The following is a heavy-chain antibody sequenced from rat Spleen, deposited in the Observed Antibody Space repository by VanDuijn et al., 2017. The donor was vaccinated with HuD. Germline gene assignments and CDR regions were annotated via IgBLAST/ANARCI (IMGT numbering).Heavy chain of an antibody. D-gene: IGHD1-1*01. J-gene: IGHJ2*01. CDR2: ISYSGST. CDR1: GYTITSGY. Sequence: EIQLQESGPGLVKPSQSLSLTCSVTGYTITSGYDWSWIRKFPGNKMEWMGYISYSGSTNYNPSLKSRISITGDTSKNQFFLQLNSVTTEDTATYYCARGYYYSGGYFDYWGQGVMVTVSS. CDR3: ARGYYYSGGYFDY. V-gene: IGHV3-4*01.